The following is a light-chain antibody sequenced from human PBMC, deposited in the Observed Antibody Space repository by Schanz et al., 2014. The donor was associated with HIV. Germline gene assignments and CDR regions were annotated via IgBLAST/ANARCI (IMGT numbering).Light chain of an antibody. V-gene: IGKV3-20*01. CDR1: QRVDSNY. CDR3: QQYNRYSRT. CDR2: ATS. J-gene: IGKJ2*01. Sequence: EIVLTQSPGTLSLSPGERATLSCRASQRVDSNYVAWYQQKPGQAPRLLIYATSNRPTGIPDRFSGSGSGTDFTLTISSLQSEDFAVYYCQQYNRYSRTFGQGTKLEIK.